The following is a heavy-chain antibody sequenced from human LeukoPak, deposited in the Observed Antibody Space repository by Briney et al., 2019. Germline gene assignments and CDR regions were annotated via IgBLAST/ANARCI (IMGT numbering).Heavy chain of an antibody. CDR3: VGGHDLEFEF. V-gene: IGHV3-53*01. CDR2: IYAGGNT. D-gene: IGHD4-23*01. J-gene: IGHJ5*01. Sequence: GGSLRLSCAASGFSVGTNYMTWVRQAPGKGLEWVSMIYAGGNTYYRDSVKGRFTISRDSSRNTVFLHMSGLRDDDTAVYYCVGGHDLEFEFWGQGTLVIVSS. CDR1: GFSVGTNY.